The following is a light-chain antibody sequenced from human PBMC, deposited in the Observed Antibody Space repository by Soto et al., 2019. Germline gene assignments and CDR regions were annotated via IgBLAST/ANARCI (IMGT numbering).Light chain of an antibody. Sequence: QSALTQPPSASGSPGQSVTISCTGTSSDVGAYNYVSWYQQYPGIAPKLMIYEVSKRPSGVPDRFSGSKSGKTASLTVSGLQPEDEADYYCTSYAGRNIWVFGGGTKVTVL. CDR1: SSDVGAYNY. J-gene: IGLJ3*02. CDR2: EVS. CDR3: TSYAGRNIWV. V-gene: IGLV2-8*01.